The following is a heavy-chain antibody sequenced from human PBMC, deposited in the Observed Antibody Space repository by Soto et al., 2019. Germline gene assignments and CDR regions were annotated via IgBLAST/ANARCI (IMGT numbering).Heavy chain of an antibody. CDR3: VREFWGDYYYYYGMDV. CDR2: IYYSGST. CDR1: GGSISSGDYY. V-gene: IGHV4-30-4*01. D-gene: IGHD3-3*01. J-gene: IGHJ6*02. Sequence: PSETLSLTCTVSGGSISSGDYYWSWIRQPPGKGLEWIGYIYYSGSTYYNPSLKSRVTISVDTSKNQFSLKLSSVTAADTAVYYCVREFWGDYYYYYGMDVWGQGTTVTVSS.